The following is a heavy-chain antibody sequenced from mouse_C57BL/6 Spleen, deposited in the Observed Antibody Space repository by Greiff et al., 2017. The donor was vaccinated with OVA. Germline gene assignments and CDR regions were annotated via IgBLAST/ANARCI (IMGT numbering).Heavy chain of an antibody. CDR2: INPYNGGT. J-gene: IGHJ2*01. CDR3: ARKEGSYGYDDY. CDR1: GYTFTDYY. V-gene: IGHV1-19*01. D-gene: IGHD2-2*01. Sequence: VQLQQSGPVLVKPGASVKMSCKASGYTFTDYYMNWVKQSHGKSLEWIGVINPYNGGTSYNQKFKGKATLTVDKSSSTAYMELNSLTSEDSAVYYCARKEGSYGYDDYWGQGTTLTVSS.